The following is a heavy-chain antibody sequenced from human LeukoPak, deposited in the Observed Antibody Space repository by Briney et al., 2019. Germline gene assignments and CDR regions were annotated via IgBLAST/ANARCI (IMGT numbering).Heavy chain of an antibody. D-gene: IGHD5-24*01. Sequence: GRSLRLSCVASGFTFSRYAMHRVRQAPGKGLEWVAVISYDGSNKYYADSVKGRFTISRDNSKNSLYLQMNSLRAEDTAVYYCARDRRWLQEETMNFDYWGQGTLVTVSS. V-gene: IGHV3-30-3*01. CDR3: ARDRRWLQEETMNFDY. CDR2: ISYDGSNK. CDR1: GFTFSRYA. J-gene: IGHJ4*02.